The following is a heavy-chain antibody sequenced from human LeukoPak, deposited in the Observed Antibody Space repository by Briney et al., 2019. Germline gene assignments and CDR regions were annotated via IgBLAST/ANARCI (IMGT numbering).Heavy chain of an antibody. Sequence: SSETLSLTCTVSGGSISSGDYYWSWIRQPPGKGLEWIGYIYYSGSTYYNPSLKSRVTISVDTSKNQFSLKLSSVTAADTAVYYCARRGYYDFWSGWAFDIWGQGTMVTVSS. J-gene: IGHJ3*02. CDR1: GGSISSGDYY. CDR2: IYYSGST. D-gene: IGHD3-3*01. V-gene: IGHV4-30-4*08. CDR3: ARRGYYDFWSGWAFDI.